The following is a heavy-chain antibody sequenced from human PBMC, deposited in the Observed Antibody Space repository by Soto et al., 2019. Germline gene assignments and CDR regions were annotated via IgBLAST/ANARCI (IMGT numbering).Heavy chain of an antibody. J-gene: IGHJ5*02. Sequence: ASVKVSCKASGGTFSSFAISWVRQAPGQGLEWMGGIIPIFDTTNYAQKFQGRVTITADESRSTAYMELSGLSSEDTAVYYCARDVTTVITEGIHPSGQATPVTVSS. CDR2: IIPIFDTT. V-gene: IGHV1-69*13. CDR3: ARDVTTVITEGIHP. D-gene: IGHD4-4*01. CDR1: GGTFSSFA.